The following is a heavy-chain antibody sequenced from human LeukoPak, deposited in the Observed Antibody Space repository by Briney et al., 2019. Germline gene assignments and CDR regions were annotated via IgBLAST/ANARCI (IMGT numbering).Heavy chain of an antibody. D-gene: IGHD5-24*01. CDR2: IGGSGGGT. CDR1: GFTFSRSG. V-gene: IGHV3-23*01. J-gene: IGHJ4*02. CDR3: AKDDGGDGYNGPVFDY. Sequence: GGSLRLSCAASGFTFSRSGVNWVRQAPGKGLEWVSGIGGSGGGTYYADSVKGRFTISRDNSKNTLYLQMNSLRAEDTAVYYCAKDDGGDGYNGPVFDYWGQGTLVTVSS.